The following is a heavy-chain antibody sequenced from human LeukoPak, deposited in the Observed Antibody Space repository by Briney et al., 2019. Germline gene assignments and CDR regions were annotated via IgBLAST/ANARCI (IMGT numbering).Heavy chain of an antibody. J-gene: IGHJ3*02. CDR1: GFTFSSYT. V-gene: IGHV3-23*01. CDR3: AKNRAMIVVVDAFDI. D-gene: IGHD3-22*01. Sequence: GGSLRLSCAVSGFTFSSYTMNWVRQAPGKGLEWVSAISGSGGSTYYADSVKGRFTISRDNSKNTLYLQMNSLRAEDTAVYYCAKNRAMIVVVDAFDIWGQGTMVTVSS. CDR2: ISGSGGST.